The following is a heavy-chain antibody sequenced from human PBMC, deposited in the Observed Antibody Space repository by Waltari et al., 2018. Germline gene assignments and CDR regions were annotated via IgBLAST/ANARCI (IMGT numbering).Heavy chain of an antibody. J-gene: IGHJ4*02. D-gene: IGHD6-13*01. V-gene: IGHV2-70*04. Sequence: QVTLKESGPALVKPTQTLTLTCTFSGFSLSTSGMRVSWIRQPPGKALEWLARIDCDDDKFYSTSLKTRLTISKDTSKNQVVLTMTNMDPVDTATYYCARQIAAGGEGSFDYWGQGTLVTVSS. CDR3: ARQIAAGGEGSFDY. CDR1: GFSLSTSGMR. CDR2: IDCDDDK.